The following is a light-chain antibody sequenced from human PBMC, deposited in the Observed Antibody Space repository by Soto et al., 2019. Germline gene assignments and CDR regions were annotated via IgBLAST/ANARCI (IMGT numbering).Light chain of an antibody. J-gene: IGKJ1*01. CDR2: DAS. Sequence: IQMTQCASTMSASVGDRFTITGRASQSISRWLAWYQQKPGTASKLLIYDASSLESGVTSRFSGRGSGTQFTITISSLQPDDFATYYCQRYNTFSGTVGPGTKVDIK. CDR1: QSISRW. V-gene: IGKV1-5*01. CDR3: QRYNTFSGT.